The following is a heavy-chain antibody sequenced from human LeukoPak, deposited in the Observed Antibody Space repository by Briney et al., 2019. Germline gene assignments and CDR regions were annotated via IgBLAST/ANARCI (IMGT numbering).Heavy chain of an antibody. D-gene: IGHD4-23*01. CDR3: AGGESTVVTGGGDI. J-gene: IGHJ3*02. Sequence: GASVKVSCKASGGTCSSYTISWGRQDPGQGLEWMVRIIPILGIANYSQKFQGRVTITADKSTSTAYMELSSLRSEDTAVYYCAGGESTVVTGGGDIWGQGTMVTVSS. CDR2: IIPILGIA. V-gene: IGHV1-69*02. CDR1: GGTCSSYT.